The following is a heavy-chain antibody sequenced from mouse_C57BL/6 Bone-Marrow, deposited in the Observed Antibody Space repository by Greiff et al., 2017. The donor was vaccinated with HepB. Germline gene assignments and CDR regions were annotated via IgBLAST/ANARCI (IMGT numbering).Heavy chain of an antibody. V-gene: IGHV5-6*01. CDR2: ISSGGSYT. Sequence: EVQGVESGGDLVKPGGSLKLSCAASGFTFSSYGMSWVRQTPDKRLEWVATISSGGSYTYYPDSVKGRFTISRDNAKNTLYLQMSSLKSEDTAMYYCARQYYGSSYRYFDVWGTGTTVTVSS. CDR1: GFTFSSYG. J-gene: IGHJ1*03. CDR3: ARQYYGSSYRYFDV. D-gene: IGHD1-1*01.